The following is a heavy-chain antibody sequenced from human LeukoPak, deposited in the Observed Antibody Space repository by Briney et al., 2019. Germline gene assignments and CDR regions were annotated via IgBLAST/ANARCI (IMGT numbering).Heavy chain of an antibody. CDR1: GFTFSNYA. Sequence: GGSLRLSCAASGFTFSNYAMSWVRQAPGKGLEWVSALSGSGDNTYYADSVKGRFTICRDNSKNTLYLQMNSLRAEDTALYYCARPASRGVGRYFDLWGRGSLVTVSS. CDR3: ARPASRGVGRYFDL. J-gene: IGHJ2*01. CDR2: LSGSGDNT. D-gene: IGHD3-10*01. V-gene: IGHV3-23*01.